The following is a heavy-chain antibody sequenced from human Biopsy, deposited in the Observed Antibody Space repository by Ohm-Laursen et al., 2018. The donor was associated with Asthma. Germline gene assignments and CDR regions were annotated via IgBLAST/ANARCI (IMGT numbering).Heavy chain of an antibody. CDR1: GYTFTSYA. CDR3: ASSIAVADSDAFDI. J-gene: IGHJ3*02. Sequence: SVKVSCKASGYTFTSYAMHWVRQAPGQRLEWMGWINAGNGNTKYSQKLQGRVTITRDTSASTTYMELSSLRSEDTAVYYCASSIAVADSDAFDIWGQGTMVTVSS. V-gene: IGHV1-3*01. CDR2: INAGNGNT. D-gene: IGHD6-19*01.